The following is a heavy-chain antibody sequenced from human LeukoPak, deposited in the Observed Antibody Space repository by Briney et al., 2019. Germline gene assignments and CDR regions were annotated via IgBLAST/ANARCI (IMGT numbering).Heavy chain of an antibody. CDR2: IYTSGST. J-gene: IGHJ4*02. V-gene: IGHV4-4*07. CDR3: ARDNIAVAEYYFDY. CDR1: GDSISSYY. Sequence: SEALSLTCTVSGDSISSYYWSWIRRPAGKGLEWIGRIYTSGSTNYNPSLKSRVTMSVDTSKNQFSLKLSSVTAADTAVYYCARDNIAVAEYYFDYWGQGTLVTVSS. D-gene: IGHD6-19*01.